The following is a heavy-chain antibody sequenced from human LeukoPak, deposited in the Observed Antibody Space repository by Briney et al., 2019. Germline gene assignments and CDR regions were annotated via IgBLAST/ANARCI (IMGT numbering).Heavy chain of an antibody. CDR3: ARANYGSGSNYYYGLDG. J-gene: IGHJ6*02. CDR2: IWFDGSNK. D-gene: IGHD3-10*01. CDR1: GFTFSIYG. Sequence: PGGPLRLSCGASGFTFSIYGMHWVRQAPGKGPEWVAVIWFDGSNKYYADSVKGRFTISRDNSKNTLYLQINSLRAEDTAVYYCARANYGSGSNYYYGLDGWGQGTTVTVSS. V-gene: IGHV3-33*01.